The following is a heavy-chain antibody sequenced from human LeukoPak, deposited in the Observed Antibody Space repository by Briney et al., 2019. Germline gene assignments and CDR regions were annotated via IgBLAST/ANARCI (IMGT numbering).Heavy chain of an antibody. CDR2: INSDGSST. V-gene: IGHV3-74*01. Sequence: GGSLRLSCAASGFTFSSYWMHWVRQAPGKGLVWVSRINSDGSSTSYADSVKGRFTISRDNAKNTLYLQMNSLRAEDTAVYYCARSAGRGSRAPITYNWFDPWGQGTLVTVSS. D-gene: IGHD5-24*01. CDR1: GFTFSSYW. J-gene: IGHJ5*02. CDR3: ARSAGRGSRAPITYNWFDP.